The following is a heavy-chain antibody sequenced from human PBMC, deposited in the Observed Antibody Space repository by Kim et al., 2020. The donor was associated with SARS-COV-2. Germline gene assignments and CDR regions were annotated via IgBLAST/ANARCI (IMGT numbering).Heavy chain of an antibody. CDR1: GGSVSSGSYY. Sequence: SETLSLTCTVSGGSVSSGSYYWSWIRQPPGKGLEWIGYIYYSGSTNYNPSLKSRVTISVDTSKNQFSLKLSSVTAADTAVYYCARDQDGGNPYYDYWGQGTLVTVSS. V-gene: IGHV4-61*01. CDR2: IYYSGST. J-gene: IGHJ4*02. CDR3: ARDQDGGNPYYDY. D-gene: IGHD2-15*01.